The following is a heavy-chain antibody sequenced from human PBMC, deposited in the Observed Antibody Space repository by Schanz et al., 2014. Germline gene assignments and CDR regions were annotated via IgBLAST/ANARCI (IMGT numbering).Heavy chain of an antibody. Sequence: QVLLQESGPGLVKPSQTLSLTCTVSGGSISNNSYYWSWIRQLRGKGLEWIGYISHSGSAYYNPSLKSRLNISIDTPKSQFSLKVTSMTAADTAVYYCAREGDYYGMDVWGQGTTVTVSS. V-gene: IGHV4-31*03. J-gene: IGHJ6*02. CDR1: GGSISNNSYY. CDR2: ISHSGSA. CDR3: AREGDYYGMDV.